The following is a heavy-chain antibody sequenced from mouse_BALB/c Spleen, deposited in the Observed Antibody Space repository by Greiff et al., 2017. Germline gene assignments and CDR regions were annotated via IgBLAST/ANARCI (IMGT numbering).Heavy chain of an antibody. CDR3: ARSPYDGLYYFDY. D-gene: IGHD2-3*01. Sequence: EVKLMESGPSLVKPSQTLSLTCSVTGDSITSGYWNWIRKFPGNKLEYMGYISYSGSTYYNPSLKSRISITRDTSKNQYYLQLNSVTTEDTATYYCARSPYDGLYYFDYWGQGTTLSVSS. J-gene: IGHJ2*01. CDR2: ISYSGST. CDR1: GDSITSGY. V-gene: IGHV3-8*02.